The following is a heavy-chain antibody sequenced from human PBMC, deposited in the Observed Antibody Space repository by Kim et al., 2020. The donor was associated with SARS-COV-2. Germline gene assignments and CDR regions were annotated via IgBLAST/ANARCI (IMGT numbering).Heavy chain of an antibody. D-gene: IGHD3-3*01. J-gene: IGHJ3*02. Sequence: SETLSLTCTVSGGSISSYYWSWIRQPAGKGLEWIGRIYTSGSTNYNPSLESRVTMSVDTSKNQFSLKLSSVTAADTAVYYCARLGMGYYDFWSGYPPVDAFDIWGQGTMVTVSS. CDR3: ARLGMGYYDFWSGYPPVDAFDI. CDR2: IYTSGST. CDR1: GGSISSYY. V-gene: IGHV4-4*07.